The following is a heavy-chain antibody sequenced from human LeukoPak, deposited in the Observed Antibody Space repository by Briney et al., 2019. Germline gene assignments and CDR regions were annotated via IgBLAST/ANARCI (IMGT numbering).Heavy chain of an antibody. J-gene: IGHJ4*02. Sequence: SSETLSLTCNVSGASISNYYWTWIRQPPGKGLEWIGYIYYTGSSSYNPSLRSRVTISIDTSKNQFSLKLSSVTAADTAVYYCARDRTSSFDYWGQGTLVTVSS. CDR1: GASISNYY. D-gene: IGHD2-8*01. CDR2: IYYTGSS. V-gene: IGHV4-59*12. CDR3: ARDRTSSFDY.